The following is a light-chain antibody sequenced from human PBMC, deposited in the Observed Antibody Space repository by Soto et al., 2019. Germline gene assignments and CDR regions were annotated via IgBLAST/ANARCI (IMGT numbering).Light chain of an antibody. J-gene: IGLJ2*01. CDR3: SSYTTSITRVV. Sequence: QSVLTQPASVSGSPGQSITISCTGTSSDVGGYNYVSWYQQHPGKAPKLMIYDVSNRPSGVSNRFSGSKSGNTASLTISGLQAEDEADYYCSSYTTSITRVVFGGGTKVTVL. V-gene: IGLV2-14*01. CDR1: SSDVGGYNY. CDR2: DVS.